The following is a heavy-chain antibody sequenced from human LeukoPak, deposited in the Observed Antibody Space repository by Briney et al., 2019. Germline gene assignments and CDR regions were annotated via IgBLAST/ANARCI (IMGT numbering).Heavy chain of an antibody. D-gene: IGHD2-15*01. J-gene: IGHJ2*01. CDR1: GGSISSYY. CDR3: ARERRWPDWYFDL. Sequence: PSETLSLTCTVSGGSISSYYWSWIRQPPGKGLEWIGYIYYSGSTNYNPSLKSRVTISVDTSKNQFSLKLSSVTAADTAVYYCARERRWPDWYFDLWGRGTLVTVSS. V-gene: IGHV4-59*01. CDR2: IYYSGST.